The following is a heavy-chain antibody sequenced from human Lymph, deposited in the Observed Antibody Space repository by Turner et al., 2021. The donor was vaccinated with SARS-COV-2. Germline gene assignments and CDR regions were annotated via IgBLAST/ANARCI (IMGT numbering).Heavy chain of an antibody. CDR1: GGTFSSYA. CDR2: IIPMLDIA. J-gene: IGHJ4*02. D-gene: IGHD1-20*01. Sequence: QVQLVQSGAEVKKPGSSVKVSCKASGGTFSSYAFSWVRQAPGQGLEWMGGIIPMLDIANYAQKFQGRVTITADKSTSTAYMELSSLRSEDTAVYYCARDVTGPLGYWGQGTLVTVSS. CDR3: ARDVTGPLGY. V-gene: IGHV1-69*10.